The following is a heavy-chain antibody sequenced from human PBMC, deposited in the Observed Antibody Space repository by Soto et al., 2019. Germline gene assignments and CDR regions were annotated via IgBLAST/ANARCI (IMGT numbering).Heavy chain of an antibody. D-gene: IGHD3-10*01. J-gene: IGHJ6*02. Sequence: QVPLVESGGGVVQPGRSLRLSCAASGFTFSSYGMHWVRQAPGKGLEWVAVISYDGSNNNYADSLKGRFAISRDNSKNTLFLQMNSLRAEDTAVYYCAKDRVPGFYSYAMDVWGLGTTVTVSS. V-gene: IGHV3-30*18. CDR3: AKDRVPGFYSYAMDV. CDR2: ISYDGSNN. CDR1: GFTFSSYG.